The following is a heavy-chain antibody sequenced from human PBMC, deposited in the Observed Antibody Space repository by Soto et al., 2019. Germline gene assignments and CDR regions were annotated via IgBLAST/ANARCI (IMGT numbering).Heavy chain of an antibody. CDR1: GGSISSGGYY. V-gene: IGHV4-31*03. Sequence: SETLSPTCTVSGGSISSGGYYWSWIRQHPGKGLEWIGYTYYSGSTYYNPSLKSRVTISVDTSKNQFSLKLSSVTAADTAVYYCASLLTPAQFGMDVWGQGTTVTVSS. CDR2: TYYSGST. J-gene: IGHJ6*02. CDR3: ASLLTPAQFGMDV.